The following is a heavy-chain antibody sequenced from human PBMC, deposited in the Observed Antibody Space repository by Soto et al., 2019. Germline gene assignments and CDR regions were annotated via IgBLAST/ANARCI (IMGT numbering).Heavy chain of an antibody. CDR3: ARDRWNYYDSSGYYLS. CDR1: GGTFSSYA. CDR2: IIPIFGTA. D-gene: IGHD3-22*01. V-gene: IGHV1-69*13. Sequence: SVKVSCKASGGTFSSYAISWVRQAPGQGLEWMGGIIPIFGTANYAQKVQGRVTITADESTSTAYMELSSLRSEDTAVYYCARDRWNYYDSSGYYLSWGQGTLVTVSS. J-gene: IGHJ5*02.